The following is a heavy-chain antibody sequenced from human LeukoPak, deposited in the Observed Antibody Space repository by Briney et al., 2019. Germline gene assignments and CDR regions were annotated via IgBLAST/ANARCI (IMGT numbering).Heavy chain of an antibody. CDR2: IYPGDSDT. V-gene: IGHV5-51*01. CDR3: ARHGHSSSLWFGYNWFDP. D-gene: IGHD6-13*01. J-gene: IGHJ5*02. Sequence: GESLKISCKGPGYSFTSYWIGWVRQMPGKGLEWMGIIYPGDSDTRYSPSFQGQVTISADKSISTAYLQWSSLKASDTAMYYCARHGHSSSLWFGYNWFDPWSQGTLVTVSS. CDR1: GYSFTSYW.